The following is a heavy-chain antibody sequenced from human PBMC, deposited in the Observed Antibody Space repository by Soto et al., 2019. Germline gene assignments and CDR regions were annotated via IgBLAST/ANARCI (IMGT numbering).Heavy chain of an antibody. CDR2: ISYDGSNK. CDR3: AKEGCSGGSCYSGYYYYGMDV. V-gene: IGHV3-30*18. Sequence: PGGSLRLSCAASGFTFSSYGMHWVRQAPGKGLEWVAVISYDGSNKYYADSVKGRFTISRDNSKNTLYLQMNSLRAEDTAVYYCAKEGCSGGSCYSGYYYYGMDVWGQGTTVTVSS. CDR1: GFTFSSYG. J-gene: IGHJ6*02. D-gene: IGHD2-15*01.